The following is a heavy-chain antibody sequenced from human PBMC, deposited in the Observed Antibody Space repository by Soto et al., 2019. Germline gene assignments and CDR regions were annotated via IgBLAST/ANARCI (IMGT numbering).Heavy chain of an antibody. J-gene: IGHJ3*02. CDR1: GFTFSDYY. Sequence: GGSLRLSCAASGFTFSDYYMSWIRQAPGKGLEWVSYISSSSSYTNYADSVKGRFTISRDNAKNSLYLQMNSLRAEDTAVYYCARVAYFRRYYDSSGSDAFDIWGQGTMVTVSS. CDR2: ISSSSSYT. V-gene: IGHV3-11*06. D-gene: IGHD3-22*01. CDR3: ARVAYFRRYYDSSGSDAFDI.